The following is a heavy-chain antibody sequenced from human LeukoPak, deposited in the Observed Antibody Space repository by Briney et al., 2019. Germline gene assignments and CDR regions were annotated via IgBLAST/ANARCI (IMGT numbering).Heavy chain of an antibody. J-gene: IGHJ4*02. CDR1: GYTFTGYY. CDR2: INPNSGGT. D-gene: IGHD6-19*01. V-gene: IGHV1-2*02. CDR3: AREAEQAVAGTEFDY. Sequence: ASVKVSCKAPGYTFTGYYMHWVRQAPGQGLEWMGWINPNSGGTNYAQKFQGRVTMTRDTSISTAYMELSRLRSDDTAVYYCAREAEQAVAGTEFDYWGQGTLVTVSS.